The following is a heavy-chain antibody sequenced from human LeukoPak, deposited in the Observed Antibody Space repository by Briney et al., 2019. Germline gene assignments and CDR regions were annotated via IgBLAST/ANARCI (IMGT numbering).Heavy chain of an antibody. CDR2: ISSSGSTI. J-gene: IGHJ4*02. CDR1: GFTFSDYY. Sequence: PGGPLRLSCAASGFTFSDYYMSWIRQAPGKGLEWVSYISSSGSTIYYADSVKGRFTISRDNAKNSLYLQMNSLRAEDTAVYYCASDGRAYYDSFSDYWGQGTLVTVSS. D-gene: IGHD3-22*01. V-gene: IGHV3-11*01. CDR3: ASDGRAYYDSFSDY.